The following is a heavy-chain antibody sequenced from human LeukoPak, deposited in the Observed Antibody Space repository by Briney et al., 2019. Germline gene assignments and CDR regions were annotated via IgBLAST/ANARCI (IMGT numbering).Heavy chain of an antibody. CDR1: GGSISSGGYS. Sequence: RASETLSLTCTVSGGSISSGGYSWSWIRQPPGKGLEWIGYIYHSGSTYYNPSLKSRVTISVDRSKNQFSLKLSSVTAADTAVYYCARGLSTVTTPHFDYWGQGTLVTVSS. J-gene: IGHJ4*02. CDR3: ARGLSTVTTPHFDY. D-gene: IGHD4-17*01. V-gene: IGHV4-30-2*01. CDR2: IYHSGST.